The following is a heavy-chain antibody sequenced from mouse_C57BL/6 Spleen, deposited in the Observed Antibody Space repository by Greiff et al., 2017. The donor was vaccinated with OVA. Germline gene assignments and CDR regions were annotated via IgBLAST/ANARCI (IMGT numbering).Heavy chain of an antibody. Sequence: EVKLVESGGGLVKPGGSLKLSCAASGFTFSSYAMSWVRQTPEKRLEWVATISDGGSYTYYPDNVKGRFTISRDNAKNNLYLQMSHLKSEDTAMYYCARVYYGSSTRYFDVWGTGTTVTVSS. CDR3: ARVYYGSSTRYFDV. D-gene: IGHD1-1*01. V-gene: IGHV5-4*03. CDR1: GFTFSSYA. J-gene: IGHJ1*03. CDR2: ISDGGSYT.